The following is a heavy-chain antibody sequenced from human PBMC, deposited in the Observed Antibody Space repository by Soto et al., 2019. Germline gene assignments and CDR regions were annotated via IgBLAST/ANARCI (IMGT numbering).Heavy chain of an antibody. Sequence: GGSLRLSCAASGLTFSHYPMHWVRQAPGKGLEWVAVISFDGSNKFYADSVKGRFTISKDNSQNTLYLQMNDLRHEDTAVYYCARLPGPLVSVLYIYPQDARESRSDVDIWGQGTTVTVSS. J-gene: IGHJ6*02. CDR2: ISFDGSNK. D-gene: IGHD2-21*02. CDR3: ARLPGPLVSVLYIYPQDARESRSDVDI. V-gene: IGHV3-30*04. CDR1: GLTFSHYP.